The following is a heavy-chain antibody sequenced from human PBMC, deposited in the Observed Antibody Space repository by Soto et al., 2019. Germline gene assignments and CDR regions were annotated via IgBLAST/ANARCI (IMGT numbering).Heavy chain of an antibody. CDR2: INSDGIST. Sequence: EVQLVESGGGLVQPGGSLRLSCVASGFIFSNCWMHWVRQAAGMGLVWVSHINSDGISTTYADSVKGRFTISRDNAKNTLYLQMNSLRAEDTAVYHCVRAIGHYGMDVWGRGTTVTVSS. CDR3: VRAIGHYGMDV. J-gene: IGHJ6*02. CDR1: GFIFSNCW. D-gene: IGHD3-22*01. V-gene: IGHV3-74*01.